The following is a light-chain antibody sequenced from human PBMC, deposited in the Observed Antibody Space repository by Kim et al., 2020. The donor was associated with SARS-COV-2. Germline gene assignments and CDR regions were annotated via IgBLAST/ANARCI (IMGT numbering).Light chain of an antibody. CDR3: CSYAGIYTYV. Sequence: QSALTQPRSVSGSPGQSVTISCSGTSRDVGANNFVSWYQQHPGKAPQVIIYDVNKRTSGVPDRFSGSKSGNTASLTISGLQPEDETEYYCCSYAGIYTYVFGTGTKVTVL. CDR1: SRDVGANNF. V-gene: IGLV2-11*01. CDR2: DVN. J-gene: IGLJ1*01.